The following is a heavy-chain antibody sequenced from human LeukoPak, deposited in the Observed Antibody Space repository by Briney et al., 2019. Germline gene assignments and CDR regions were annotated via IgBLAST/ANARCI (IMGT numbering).Heavy chain of an antibody. Sequence: GASVKVSCKASGYTFTSYGISWVRQAPGQGLEWMGWISAYNGNTNYAQKLQGRVTMTTDTFTSTAYMELRSLGSDDTAVYYCARRNDFWSGYLIPTTYYYYYYMDVWGKGTTVTVSS. J-gene: IGHJ6*03. CDR3: ARRNDFWSGYLIPTTYYYYYYMDV. CDR2: ISAYNGNT. V-gene: IGHV1-18*01. D-gene: IGHD3-3*01. CDR1: GYTFTSYG.